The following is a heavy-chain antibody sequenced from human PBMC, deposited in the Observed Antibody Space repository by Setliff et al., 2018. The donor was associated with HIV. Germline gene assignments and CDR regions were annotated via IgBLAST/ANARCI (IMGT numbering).Heavy chain of an antibody. V-gene: IGHV4-38-2*01. CDR2: IYHSGSP. J-gene: IGHJ2*01. CDR1: GYSISSGYY. D-gene: IGHD7-27*01. CDR3: ASPASKTGEYSSRYFDL. Sequence: SETLSLTCAVSGYSISSGYYWGWIRQPPGKGLEWIGSIYHSGSPYYNPSLKSRVTISVDTSKNQFSLKLSSVTAADTAVYYCASPASKTGEYSSRYFDLWGRGTLVTVSS.